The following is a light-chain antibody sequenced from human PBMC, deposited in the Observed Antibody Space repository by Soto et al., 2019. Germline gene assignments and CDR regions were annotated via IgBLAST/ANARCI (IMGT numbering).Light chain of an antibody. J-gene: IGKJ4*01. CDR2: AAS. CDR1: QGIGSY. Sequence: IQLTQSPTSLSASVGDRVTITCRASQGIGSYLAWYQQKPGKAPKLLIYAASTLQSGVPSRFSGSGYGTDFTLTISSLQPEDFATYFCQQANTYPLTFGGGTKVEIK. CDR3: QQANTYPLT. V-gene: IGKV1-9*01.